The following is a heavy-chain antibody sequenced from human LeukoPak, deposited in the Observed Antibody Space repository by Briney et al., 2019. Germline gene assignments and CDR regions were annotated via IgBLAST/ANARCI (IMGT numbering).Heavy chain of an antibody. J-gene: IGHJ4*02. CDR2: IYSGGST. Sequence: GGSLRLSCAPSGFTVSSNYMSWVRQAPGKGLEWVSVIYSGGSTYYADSVKGRFSISRDHSKNTLYLQMNSLRAEDTAVYYCARDLVDSSGYYDYWGQGTLVTVSS. D-gene: IGHD3-22*01. CDR1: GFTVSSNY. V-gene: IGHV3-53*01. CDR3: ARDLVDSSGYYDY.